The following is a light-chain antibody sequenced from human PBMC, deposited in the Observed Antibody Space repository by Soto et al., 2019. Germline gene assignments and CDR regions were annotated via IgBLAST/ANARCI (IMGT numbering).Light chain of an antibody. Sequence: DIQMTQSPSSLSASVGDRVTITCRASQTISSFLNWYQQKPGKAPQLLMYAASSLQSGVPSRFSGSGSGTEFTLTISSLQPEDFETYYCQHSYGTRWTFGQGTKVDI. J-gene: IGKJ1*01. CDR1: QTISSF. V-gene: IGKV1-39*01. CDR2: AAS. CDR3: QHSYGTRWT.